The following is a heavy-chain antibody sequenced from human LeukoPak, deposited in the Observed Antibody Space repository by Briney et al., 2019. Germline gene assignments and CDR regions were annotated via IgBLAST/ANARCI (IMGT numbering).Heavy chain of an antibody. J-gene: IGHJ4*02. Sequence: PSETLSLTCTVSGGSISSYYWSWIRQPPGKGLEWTGYIYYSGSTNYNPSLKSRVTISVDTSKNQFSLKLSSVTAADTAVYYCAKHGYSGYDYWGASFDYWGQGTLVTVSS. CDR2: IYYSGST. CDR1: GGSISSYY. CDR3: AKHGYSGYDYWGASFDY. V-gene: IGHV4-59*08. D-gene: IGHD5-12*01.